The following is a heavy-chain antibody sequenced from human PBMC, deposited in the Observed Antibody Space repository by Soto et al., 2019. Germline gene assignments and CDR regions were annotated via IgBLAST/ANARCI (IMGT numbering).Heavy chain of an antibody. CDR2: INPSGGST. CDR1: GYTFTSYY. Sequence: ASVKVSCKASGYTFTSYYMHWVRQAPGQGLEWMGIINPSGGSTSYAQKFQGRVTMTRDTSTSTVYMELSSLRSEDTAVYYCARGGRVRGPHYYYYYMDVWGKGTTVTVSS. CDR3: ARGGRVRGPHYYYYYMDV. V-gene: IGHV1-46*03. J-gene: IGHJ6*03. D-gene: IGHD3-10*01.